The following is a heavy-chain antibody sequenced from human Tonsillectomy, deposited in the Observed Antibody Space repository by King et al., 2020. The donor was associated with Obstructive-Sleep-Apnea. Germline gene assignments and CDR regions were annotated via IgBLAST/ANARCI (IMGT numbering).Heavy chain of an antibody. V-gene: IGHV3-23*02. J-gene: IGHJ4*02. D-gene: IGHD4-23*01. CDR2: MSGVGGSP. CDR3: AKAAMTTVGFDFDY. Sequence: VQLVESGGGLVQPGGSLRLSCAASGFTFSNYAMSWVRQAPGKGLEGVSAMSGVGGSPYYDAFVKGRVTISRDNSKNTLYLQMNSLRSEDTAVYYCAKAAMTTVGFDFDYWGQGTLVTVSS. CDR1: GFTFSNYA.